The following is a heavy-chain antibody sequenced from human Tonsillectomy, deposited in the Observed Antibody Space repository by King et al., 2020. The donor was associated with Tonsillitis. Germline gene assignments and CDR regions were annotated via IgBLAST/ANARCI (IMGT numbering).Heavy chain of an antibody. Sequence: EVQLVESGGGLVQPGGSLRLSCAASGFTFSSYWMHWVRQAPGKGLVWVSRINSDGSSTSYADSVKGRFTISRDNAKNTLYLQMNSLRAADTAVYYCAGERGADSGWFDYYYYYGMDVWGQGTTVTVSS. J-gene: IGHJ6*02. CDR2: INSDGSST. D-gene: IGHD6-19*01. V-gene: IGHV3-74*01. CDR1: GFTFSSYW. CDR3: AGERGADSGWFDYYYYYGMDV.